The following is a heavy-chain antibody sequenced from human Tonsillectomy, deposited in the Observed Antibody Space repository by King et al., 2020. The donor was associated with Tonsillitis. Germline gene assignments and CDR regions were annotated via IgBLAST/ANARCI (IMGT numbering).Heavy chain of an antibody. CDR1: GFIFSNHD. D-gene: IGHD5-12*01. V-gene: IGHV3-72*01. CDR3: ARAGYAHGLDL. J-gene: IGHJ6*02. Sequence: VQLVESGGGLVQPGGSLRLSCAASGFIFSNHDMDWVRQAPGKGLEWVGFIRNKANGYITEYAASLKGRFTISRDEASLYLQMNSLKIEDTAIYYCARAGYAHGLDLWGQGTTVTVSS. CDR2: IRNKANGYIT.